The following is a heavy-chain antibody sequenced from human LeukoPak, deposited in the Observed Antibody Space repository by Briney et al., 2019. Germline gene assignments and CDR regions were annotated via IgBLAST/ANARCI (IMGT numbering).Heavy chain of an antibody. V-gene: IGHV1-69*02. CDR3: ARAEGQWELRY. CDR2: IIPILGIA. D-gene: IGHD1-26*01. Sequence: GASVKVSCKASGGTFSSYTISWVRQAPGQGLEWMGKIIPILGIANYAQKFQGRVTITADKSTSTAYMELGSLRSEDTAVYYCARAEGQWELRYWGQGTLVTVSS. J-gene: IGHJ4*02. CDR1: GGTFSSYT.